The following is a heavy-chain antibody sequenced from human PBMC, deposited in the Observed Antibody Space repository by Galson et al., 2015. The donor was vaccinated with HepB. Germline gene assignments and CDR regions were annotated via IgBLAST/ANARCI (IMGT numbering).Heavy chain of an antibody. CDR1: GFIFGSYS. CDR3: AHLHGYYDTLDV. V-gene: IGHV3-23*05. CDR2: IYTSDVKT. J-gene: IGHJ6*02. D-gene: IGHD4-17*01. Sequence: SLRLSCAASGFIFGSYSMSWVRQAPGKGLEWVSSIYTSDVKTYYAESVRGRFTISRDNSKNTLHLQMNSLRVEDTAVYYCAHLHGYYDTLDVWGQGTTVTVSS.